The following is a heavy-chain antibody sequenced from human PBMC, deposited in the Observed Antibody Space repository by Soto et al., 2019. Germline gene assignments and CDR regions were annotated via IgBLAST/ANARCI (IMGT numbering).Heavy chain of an antibody. CDR2: LFGDGTT. J-gene: IGHJ4*02. D-gene: IGHD3-10*01. V-gene: IGHV3-53*02. CDR1: GFTVTNNY. Sequence: EVQLVETGGGLIQPGGSLRLSCAASGFTVTNNYMTWVRQAPGKGLEWVSVLFGDGTTYYADSVKGRFTISRDDSKNTLYLLVNSLRAEDTAFYYCARFLSPKGIDYWGQGALVTVSS. CDR3: ARFLSPKGIDY.